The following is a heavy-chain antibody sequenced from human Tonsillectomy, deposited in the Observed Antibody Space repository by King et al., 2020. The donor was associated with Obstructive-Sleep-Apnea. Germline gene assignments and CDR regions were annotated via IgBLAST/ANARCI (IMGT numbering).Heavy chain of an antibody. J-gene: IGHJ4*02. Sequence: VQLVESGAEVKKPGESLRISCKGSGYSFTSHWITWVRQMPGKGLEWMGRIDPSDSYTNYSPSFQGHVTISADKSSSTAYLQWSSLKASDTAMYYCARTYYYDSSGSGPFEHWGKGTLVTVSS. CDR3: ARTYYYDSSGSGPFEH. CDR2: IDPSDSYT. CDR1: GYSFTSHW. D-gene: IGHD3-22*01. V-gene: IGHV5-10-1*03.